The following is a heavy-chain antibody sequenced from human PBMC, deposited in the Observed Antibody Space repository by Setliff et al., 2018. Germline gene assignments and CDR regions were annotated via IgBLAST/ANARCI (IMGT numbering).Heavy chain of an antibody. CDR1: ESSFGDFA. CDR3: TCTEDYSAEYFYLDV. CDR2: IRGRAYAGTT. D-gene: IGHD6-13*01. V-gene: IGHV3-49*03. Sequence: PGGSLRLSCTVSESSFGDFAVSWFRQAPGEGLKWVGFIRGRAYAGTTQYSASVEDRFTISRDDSKGTAYLQLDGLKTEDSAVYYCTCTEDYSAEYFYLDVWGKGTTVTVSS. J-gene: IGHJ6*03.